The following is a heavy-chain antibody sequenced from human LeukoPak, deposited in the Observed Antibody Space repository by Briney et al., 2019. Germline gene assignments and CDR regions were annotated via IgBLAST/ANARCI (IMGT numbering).Heavy chain of an antibody. D-gene: IGHD4-17*01. Sequence: GGSLRLSCVASEFTLSSHHVNWVRQAPGRGLEWVSYMSSSGTAVYYADSVKGRFTISRENAKNSLYLQMNSLRAGDTAVYYCARSPRGDYYDYWGQGTLVTVSS. J-gene: IGHJ4*02. CDR3: ARSPRGDYYDY. CDR2: MSSSGTAV. CDR1: EFTLSSHH. V-gene: IGHV3-48*01.